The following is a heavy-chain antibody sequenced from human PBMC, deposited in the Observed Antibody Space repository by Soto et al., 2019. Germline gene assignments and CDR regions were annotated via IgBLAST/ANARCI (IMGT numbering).Heavy chain of an antibody. CDR3: ARVPGP. J-gene: IGHJ5*02. CDR2: MYHSGNT. V-gene: IGHV4-39*07. CDR1: GDSISSNNYY. Sequence: SETLSLTCTVSGDSISSNNYYWGWIRQPPGKGLEWIGSMYHSGNTYHNPSLKSRVTISVDASKNQLSLKLSSVTAADTAVYYCARVPGPWGQGTLVTVSS.